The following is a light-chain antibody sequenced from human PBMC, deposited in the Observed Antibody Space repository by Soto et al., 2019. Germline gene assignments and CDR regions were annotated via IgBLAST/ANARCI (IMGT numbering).Light chain of an antibody. CDR3: QQYNSYPWT. CDR2: KAS. Sequence: AIQMTQSPSSLSASVGDRVTITCRASQGIRNDLGWYQQKPGKAPKLLIYKASTLESGVPSNFSGSGSGTEFTLSISSLQPEDFATYYCQQYNSYPWTFGQGTKVDI. J-gene: IGKJ1*01. CDR1: QGIRND. V-gene: IGKV1-6*01.